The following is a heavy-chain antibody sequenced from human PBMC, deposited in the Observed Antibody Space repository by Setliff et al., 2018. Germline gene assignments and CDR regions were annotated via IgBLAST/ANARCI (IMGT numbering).Heavy chain of an antibody. Sequence: PGESLKISCKGSGYTFANYWIGWVRQMPGKGLEWMGIIYPGDSDTRYSPSFRGQVTISADKSISTAYLQWSSLKASGTAMYYCARPRTSSNPDSDSSDIWGQGTLVTVSS. CDR2: IYPGDSDT. D-gene: IGHD6-13*01. CDR3: ARPRTSSNPDSDSSDI. CDR1: GYTFANYW. V-gene: IGHV5-51*01. J-gene: IGHJ3*02.